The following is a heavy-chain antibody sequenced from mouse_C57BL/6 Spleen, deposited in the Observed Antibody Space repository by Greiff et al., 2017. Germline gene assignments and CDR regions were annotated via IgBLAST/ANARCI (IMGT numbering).Heavy chain of an antibody. J-gene: IGHJ2*01. V-gene: IGHV1-82*01. CDR2: IYPGDGDT. Sequence: VQLQQSGPELVKPGASVKISCKASGYAFSSSWMNWVKQRPGKGLEWIGRIYPGDGDTNYNGKFKGKATLTADKSSSTAYMQLSSLTSEDSAVYFCARDWDPYYFDDWGQGTTLTVSS. CDR3: ARDWDPYYFDD. D-gene: IGHD4-1*01. CDR1: GYAFSSSW.